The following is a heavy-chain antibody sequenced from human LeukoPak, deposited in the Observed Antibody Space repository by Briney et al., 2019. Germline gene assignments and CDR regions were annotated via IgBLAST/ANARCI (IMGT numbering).Heavy chain of an antibody. CDR3: ARDGAAAVPDAFDI. V-gene: IGHV3-11*04. Sequence: PGGSLRLSCVASGFTFSDYYMSWIRQAPGKGLEWVSYISSSGSTIYYADSVKGRFTISRDNAKNSLYLQMNSLRAEDTAVYYCARDGAAAVPDAFDIWGQGTMVTVSS. J-gene: IGHJ3*02. CDR1: GFTFSDYY. CDR2: ISSSGSTI. D-gene: IGHD6-13*01.